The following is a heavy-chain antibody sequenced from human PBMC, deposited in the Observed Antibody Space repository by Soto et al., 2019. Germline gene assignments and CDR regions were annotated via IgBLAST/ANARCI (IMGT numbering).Heavy chain of an antibody. CDR1: GFTFSSYS. CDR2: ISSSSSTI. D-gene: IGHD3-22*01. CDR3: ASRGYYDSSGYKYFQH. V-gene: IGHV3-48*02. J-gene: IGHJ1*01. Sequence: EVQLVESGGCLVQPGGSLRLSCAASGFTFSSYSMNWVRQAPGKGLEWVSYISSSSSTIYYADSVKGRFTISRDNAKNSLYLQMNSLRDEDTAVYYCASRGYYDSSGYKYFQHWGQGTLVTVSS.